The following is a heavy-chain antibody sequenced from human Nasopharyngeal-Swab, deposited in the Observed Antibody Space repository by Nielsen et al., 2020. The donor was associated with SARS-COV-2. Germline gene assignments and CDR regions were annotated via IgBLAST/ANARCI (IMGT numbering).Heavy chain of an antibody. CDR3: ARVSRYYDILTGYYAEDGMDV. D-gene: IGHD3-9*01. V-gene: IGHV3-7*01. Sequence: RQAPGKGLEWVANIKQDGSEKYYVDSVKGRFTISRDNAKNSLYLQMNSLRAEGTAVYYCARVSRYYDILTGYYAEDGMDVWGQGTTVTVSS. J-gene: IGHJ6*02. CDR2: IKQDGSEK.